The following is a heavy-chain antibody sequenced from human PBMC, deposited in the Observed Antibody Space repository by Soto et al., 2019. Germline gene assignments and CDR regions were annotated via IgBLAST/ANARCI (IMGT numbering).Heavy chain of an antibody. CDR2: IYHSGST. CDR1: GGSISSGGYP. CDR3: ARAPEYYDILTGDNWFDP. Sequence: SETLSLTCAVSGGSISSGGYPWSWLQQPPGKGLEWIGYIYHSGSTYYNPSLKSRVTISVDRSKNQFSLKLSSVTAADTAVYYCARAPEYYDILTGDNWFDPWGQGTLVTVSS. J-gene: IGHJ5*02. D-gene: IGHD3-9*01. V-gene: IGHV4-30-2*01.